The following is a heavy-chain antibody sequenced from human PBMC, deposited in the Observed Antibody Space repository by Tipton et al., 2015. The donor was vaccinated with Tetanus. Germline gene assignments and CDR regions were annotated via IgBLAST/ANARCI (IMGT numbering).Heavy chain of an antibody. CDR1: GASISSGGYF. D-gene: IGHD1-14*01. V-gene: IGHV4-31*02. CDR3: ARGTGDY. J-gene: IGHJ4*02. CDR2: IYYSGST. Sequence: LRLSCSVSGASISSGGYFWNWIRHRPGKGLEWIGYIYYSGSTFYNPSLKSRVTISVDTSKNQFSLKLSSVTAADTAVYYCARGTGDYWGQGTLVTVSS.